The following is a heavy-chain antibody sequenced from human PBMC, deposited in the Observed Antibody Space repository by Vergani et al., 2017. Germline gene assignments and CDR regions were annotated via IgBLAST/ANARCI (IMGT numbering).Heavy chain of an antibody. J-gene: IGHJ4*02. CDR3: ARLSSGWLSNNYFDY. D-gene: IGHD6-19*01. V-gene: IGHV5-51*01. Sequence: EVQLVQSGAEVKKPGESLKISCKGSGYSFTSYWIGWVRQMPGKGLEWMGIIYPGDSDTRYSPSFQGQVTISADKSISTAYLQWSSLRASDTAMYYCARLSSGWLSNNYFDYWGQGTLVTVSS. CDR1: GYSFTSYW. CDR2: IYPGDSDT.